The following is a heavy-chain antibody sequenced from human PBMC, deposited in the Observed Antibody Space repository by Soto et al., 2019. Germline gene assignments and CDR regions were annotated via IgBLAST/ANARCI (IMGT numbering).Heavy chain of an antibody. CDR2: FFSDAER. J-gene: IGHJ6*02. D-gene: IGHD4-17*01. V-gene: IGHV2-26*01. CDR1: GFSLTNGRMG. CDR3: ALMDGDYNYYGLDV. Sequence: SGSTLVNPTETLTLPCIVSGFSLTNGRMGVSWIRQPPGKALEWLAHFFSDAERSYSTSMQSRLNMYKDSSGSQVVLTMINMAPADTATYFCALMDGDYNYYGLDVWGHGIAVTVSS.